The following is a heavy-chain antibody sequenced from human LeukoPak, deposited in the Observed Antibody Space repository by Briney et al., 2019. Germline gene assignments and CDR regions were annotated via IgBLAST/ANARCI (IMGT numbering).Heavy chain of an antibody. Sequence: ASVKVSCKTSGYTFTDYCIHWIRQAPGQGLEWMGWISPDTGVTTSAQNFEGRVTLTWDTSITSTFMELTNLRPDDTAVYYCARGAKQHWGQGTLVTVSS. D-gene: IGHD4/OR15-4a*01. CDR3: ARGAKQH. J-gene: IGHJ4*02. V-gene: IGHV1-2*02. CDR1: GYTFTDYC. CDR2: ISPDTGVT.